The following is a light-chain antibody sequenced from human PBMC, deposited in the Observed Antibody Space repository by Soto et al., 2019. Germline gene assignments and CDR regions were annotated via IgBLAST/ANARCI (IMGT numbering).Light chain of an antibody. J-gene: IGKJ2*01. CDR2: GAS. CDR3: QQYGSSPPYT. Sequence: EIVLTPSPGTLSLSPGERATLSCRASQSVSSSYLDWYQQKPGKAPRLLIDGASSRATGIPDRFSGSGSGTDFTLTISRREPEDFAVYYCQQYGSSPPYTFGQWTKLEIK. CDR1: QSVSSSY. V-gene: IGKV3-20*01.